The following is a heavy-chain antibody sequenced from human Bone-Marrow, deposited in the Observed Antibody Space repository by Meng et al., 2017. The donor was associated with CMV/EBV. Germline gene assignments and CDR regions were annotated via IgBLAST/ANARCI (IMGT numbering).Heavy chain of an antibody. D-gene: IGHD3-3*01. J-gene: IGHJ3*02. CDR3: ASPRKTKEWLHAFDI. V-gene: IGHV1-69*02. CDR1: GGTFSSYT. CDR2: IIPILGIA. Sequence: SVKVSCKASGGTFSSYTISWVRQAPGQGLEWMGRIIPILGIANYAQKFQGRVTITADKSTSTAYMELSSLRSEDTAVYYCASPRKTKEWLHAFDIWVQGTMVTVSS.